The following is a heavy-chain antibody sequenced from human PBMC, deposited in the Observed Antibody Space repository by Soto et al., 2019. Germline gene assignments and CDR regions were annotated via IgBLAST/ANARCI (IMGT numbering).Heavy chain of an antibody. CDR3: AKRDLLYDYIWGSYRARFDY. Sequence: GGSLRLSCAASGFTFSSYAMSWVRQAPGKGLEWVSAISGSGGSTYYADSVKGRFTISRDNSKNTLYLQMNSLRAEDTAVYYCAKRDLLYDYIWGSYRARFDYWGQGTLVTVSS. V-gene: IGHV3-23*01. D-gene: IGHD3-16*02. CDR2: ISGSGGST. J-gene: IGHJ4*02. CDR1: GFTFSSYA.